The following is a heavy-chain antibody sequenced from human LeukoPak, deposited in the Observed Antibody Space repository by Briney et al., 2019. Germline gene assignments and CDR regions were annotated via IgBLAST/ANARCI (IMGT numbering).Heavy chain of an antibody. D-gene: IGHD6-13*01. Sequence: PSETLSLTCTVSGVSFSSYYWSWIRQPAGKGLEWIGRIYTSGSTNYNATLKSRVTMSIDTSKNQFSLKLSSVTAADTAVYYCARDVGGAAAGFFDYWGQGTLVTVSS. J-gene: IGHJ4*02. CDR3: ARDVGGAAAGFFDY. CDR1: GVSFSSYY. CDR2: IYTSGST. V-gene: IGHV4-4*07.